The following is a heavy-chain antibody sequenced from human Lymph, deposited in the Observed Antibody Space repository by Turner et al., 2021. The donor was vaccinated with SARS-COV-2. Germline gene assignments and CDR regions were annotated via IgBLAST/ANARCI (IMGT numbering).Heavy chain of an antibody. D-gene: IGHD2-8*01. CDR2: IYYSGST. CDR3: ARVVVLRRAYFDY. CDR1: GGSISSGDYY. J-gene: IGHJ4*02. Sequence: QVQLQESGPGLVKPSQTLSLTCTVSGGSISSGDYYWSWIRQPPGKGLEWIGYIYYSGSTYYNPSLKSRVTISVDTSKNQFSLKLSSVTAADTAVYHCARVVVLRRAYFDYWGQGTLVTVSS. V-gene: IGHV4-30-4*01.